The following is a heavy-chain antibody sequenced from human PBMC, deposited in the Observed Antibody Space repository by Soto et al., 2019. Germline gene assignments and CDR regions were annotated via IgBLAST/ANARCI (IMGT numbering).Heavy chain of an antibody. CDR2: ISYDGSNK. CDR1: GFTFSSYG. Sequence: AGGSLRLSCAASGFTFSSYGMHWVRQAPGKGLEWVAVISYDGSNKYYADSVKGRFTISRDNSKNTLYLQMNSLRAEDTAVYYCAKDRVTIFSVGMDVWGQGTTVTVS. CDR3: AKDRVTIFSVGMDV. V-gene: IGHV3-30*18. J-gene: IGHJ6*02. D-gene: IGHD3-9*01.